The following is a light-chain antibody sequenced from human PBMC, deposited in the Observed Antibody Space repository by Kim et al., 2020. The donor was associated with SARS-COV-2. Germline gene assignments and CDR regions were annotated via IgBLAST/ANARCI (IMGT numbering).Light chain of an antibody. V-gene: IGLV1-44*01. Sequence: GQRVTISCSGSDSNIGSNPVNCYQHLPGTAPKVVIYTRTQRPSGVPDRFSGSTSGTSAYLAISGLQSEDEADYYCAAWDDRLNGVIFGGGTQLTVL. CDR2: TRT. CDR3: AAWDDRLNGVI. J-gene: IGLJ2*01. CDR1: DSNIGSNP.